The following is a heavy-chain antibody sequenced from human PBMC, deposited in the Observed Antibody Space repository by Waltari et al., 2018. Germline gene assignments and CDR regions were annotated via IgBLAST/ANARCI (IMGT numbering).Heavy chain of an antibody. CDR2: IYYSGST. CDR1: GGSISSSSYY. CDR3: ASARYYDLWSGYSLAEYFQH. Sequence: QLQLQESGPGLVKPSETLSLTCTVSGGSISSSSYYWGWIRQPPGKGLEWIGSIYYSGSTYYNPARKRRVTISVDTSKNQCALKLSSVTAADTAVYYCASARYYDLWSGYSLAEYFQHWGQGTLVTVSS. D-gene: IGHD3-3*01. V-gene: IGHV4-39*01. J-gene: IGHJ1*01.